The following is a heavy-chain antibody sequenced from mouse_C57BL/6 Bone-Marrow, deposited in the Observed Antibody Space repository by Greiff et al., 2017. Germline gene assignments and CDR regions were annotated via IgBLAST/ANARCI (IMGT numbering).Heavy chain of an antibody. V-gene: IGHV1-26*01. CDR3: AKNYGSSLVDFDY. J-gene: IGHJ2*01. Sequence: EVQLQQSGPELVKPGASVKISCKASGYTFTDYYMNWVKQSHGKSLEWIGDINPNNGGTSYNQKFKGKATLTVDKSSSTAYMVLRSLTSEDSEVYYCAKNYGSSLVDFDYWGQGTTLAVSS. CDR2: INPNNGGT. D-gene: IGHD1-1*01. CDR1: GYTFTDYY.